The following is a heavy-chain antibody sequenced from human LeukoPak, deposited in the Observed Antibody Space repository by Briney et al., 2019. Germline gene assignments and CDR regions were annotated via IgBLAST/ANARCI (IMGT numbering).Heavy chain of an antibody. CDR2: ITTNGGST. Sequence: PGGSLRLSCAASGFTFSSYAMHWVRQAPGKGLEYVSSITTNGGSTYYANSVKGRFTISRDNSKNTLYLQMGSLRREDTAVYYCARAAIFGRENWFDPWGQGTLVTVSS. D-gene: IGHD3-3*01. CDR1: GFTFSSYA. V-gene: IGHV3-64*01. CDR3: ARAAIFGRENWFDP. J-gene: IGHJ5*02.